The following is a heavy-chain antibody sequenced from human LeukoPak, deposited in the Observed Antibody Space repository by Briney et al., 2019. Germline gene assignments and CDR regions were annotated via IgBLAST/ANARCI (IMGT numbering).Heavy chain of an antibody. CDR2: IIPILGIA. Sequence: ASVKVSYKASGGTFSSYAISWVRQAPGQGLEWMGRIIPILGIANYAQKFQGRVTITADKSTSTAYMELSSLRSEDTAVYYCARDRETYYYGSGSYRHWGQGTLVTVSS. J-gene: IGHJ4*02. D-gene: IGHD3-10*01. CDR3: ARDRETYYYGSGSYRH. CDR1: GGTFSSYA. V-gene: IGHV1-69*04.